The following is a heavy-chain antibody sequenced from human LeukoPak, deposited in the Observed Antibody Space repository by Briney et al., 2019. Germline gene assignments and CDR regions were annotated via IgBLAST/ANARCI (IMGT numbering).Heavy chain of an antibody. D-gene: IGHD2-21*02. V-gene: IGHV3-7*01. Sequence: GGSLRLSCAASGFTFSSYWTSWVRQAPGKGLERVATIKQDGSEKYYVDSVKGRFTISRDNAKNSLYLQMNSLRAEDTAVYYCARLSGEVTVFDYWGQGTLVTVSS. J-gene: IGHJ4*02. CDR2: IKQDGSEK. CDR3: ARLSGEVTVFDY. CDR1: GFTFSSYW.